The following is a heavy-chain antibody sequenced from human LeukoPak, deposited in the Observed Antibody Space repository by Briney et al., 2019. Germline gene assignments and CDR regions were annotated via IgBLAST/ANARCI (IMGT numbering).Heavy chain of an antibody. J-gene: IGHJ4*02. V-gene: IGHV1-18*01. CDR2: ISAYNGNT. D-gene: IGHD6-13*01. CDR3: ARDSSSWSSYFDY. Sequence: EASVKVSCKASGYTFTTYGITWVRQAPGQGLEWMGWISAYNGNTNSAQKLQGRVTMTTDTSTSTAYLELRSLRSDDTAVYYCARDSSSWSSYFDYWGQGTLVTVSS. CDR1: GYTFTTYG.